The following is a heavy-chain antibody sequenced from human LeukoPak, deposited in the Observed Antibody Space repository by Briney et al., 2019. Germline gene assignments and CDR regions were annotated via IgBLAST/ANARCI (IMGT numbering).Heavy chain of an antibody. Sequence: SVKVSCKASGGTFSSYAISWVRQAPGQGLEWMGGIIPIFGTANYAQKFQGRVTITADESTSTAYMELSSLRSEDTAVYYCARGSTSLGIAAAGTIDYWGQGTLVTVSS. V-gene: IGHV1-69*13. CDR3: ARGSTSLGIAAAGTIDY. CDR2: IIPIFGTA. D-gene: IGHD6-13*01. J-gene: IGHJ4*02. CDR1: GGTFSSYA.